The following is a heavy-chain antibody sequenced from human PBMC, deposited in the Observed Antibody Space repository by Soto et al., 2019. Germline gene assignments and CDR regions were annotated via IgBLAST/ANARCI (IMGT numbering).Heavy chain of an antibody. D-gene: IGHD2-15*01. V-gene: IGHV3-21*01. CDR2: ITSTGTYI. J-gene: IGHJ3*02. CDR3: ARLTYCSGGSCYDPDAFDI. Sequence: GGSLRLCCAASGFTFSGYTMNWVRQAPGKGLEWVSSITSTGTYIYYADSVKGRFAISRDNAKNSLYLQMNSLRAEDTAVYYCARLTYCSGGSCYDPDAFDIWGRGTMVTVSS. CDR1: GFTFSGYT.